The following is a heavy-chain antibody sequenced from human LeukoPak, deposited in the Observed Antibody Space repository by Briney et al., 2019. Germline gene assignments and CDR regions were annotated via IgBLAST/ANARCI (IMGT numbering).Heavy chain of an antibody. CDR3: ARGDYYDSSGYPY. V-gene: IGHV1-2*02. CDR2: INPNSDGT. J-gene: IGHJ4*02. D-gene: IGHD3-22*01. Sequence: ASVKDSCRASAYTFTGYYMHWVRQAPGQGLEWMGWINPNSDGTNYAQKFQGRVNMTRDTSISTAYMELSRLRSDDTAVYYCARGDYYDSSGYPYWGQGTLVTVSS. CDR1: AYTFTGYY.